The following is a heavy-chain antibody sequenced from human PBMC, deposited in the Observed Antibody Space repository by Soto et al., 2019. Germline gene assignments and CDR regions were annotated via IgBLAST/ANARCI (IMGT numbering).Heavy chain of an antibody. J-gene: IGHJ4*02. V-gene: IGHV3-33*01. CDR1: GFTFGLYG. Sequence: PGGSLRLSCAASGFTFGLYGMHWVRQAPGKGLGWVAAIWDDGRRKDYADSVKDRLFISRDNSKNTLYLQLDSLRPEDTAVYYCATWQGSLNFHYWGRGTLVTVSS. CDR2: IWDDGRRK. CDR3: ATWQGSLNFHY.